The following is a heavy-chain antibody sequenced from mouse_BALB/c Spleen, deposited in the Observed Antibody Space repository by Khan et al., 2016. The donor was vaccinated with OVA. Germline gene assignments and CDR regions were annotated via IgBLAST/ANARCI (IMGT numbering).Heavy chain of an antibody. Sequence: VHLQQSGAELVRPGPSVKMSCKAAGYTFTKYWIGWVKQRPGHGLEWIGDIYPGSGNTNYNERFKGRATLTADTSSTTAYMHLSSLTSEDSAIYYRARPFYYGSSYDTMDSWGQGTSVTVSS. V-gene: IGHV1-63*02. CDR1: GYTFTKYW. D-gene: IGHD1-1*01. CDR3: ARPFYYGSSYDTMDS. CDR2: IYPGSGNT. J-gene: IGHJ4*01.